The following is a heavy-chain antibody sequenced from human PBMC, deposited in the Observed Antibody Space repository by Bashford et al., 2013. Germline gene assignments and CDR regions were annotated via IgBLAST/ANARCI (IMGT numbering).Heavy chain of an antibody. J-gene: IGHJ4*02. CDR3: ARDAYGDYYFDY. CDR2: IWYDGSNK. D-gene: IGHD4-17*01. V-gene: IGHV3-33*01. Sequence: VRQAPGKGLEWVAVIWYDGSNKYYADSVKGRFTISRDNSKNTLYLQMNSLRAEDTAVYYCARDAYGDYYFDYWGQGTLVTVSS.